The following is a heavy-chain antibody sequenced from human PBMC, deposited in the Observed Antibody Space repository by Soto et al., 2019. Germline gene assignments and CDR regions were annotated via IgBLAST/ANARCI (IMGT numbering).Heavy chain of an antibody. CDR2: ISGENANS. J-gene: IGHJ6*02. CDR3: ARVPRAAPSTFLDYGMAV. Sequence: QVQLVQSGPEVKKPGASVKVSCKASGYTFIAYGISWVRQAPGQGLEWMGWISGENANSKYTQKCQGRVTMTTDTSTNTVYMELRSMRSADTAIYYCARVPRAAPSTFLDYGMAVWGQGTTVAVSS. D-gene: IGHD6-25*01. V-gene: IGHV1-18*01. CDR1: GYTFIAYG.